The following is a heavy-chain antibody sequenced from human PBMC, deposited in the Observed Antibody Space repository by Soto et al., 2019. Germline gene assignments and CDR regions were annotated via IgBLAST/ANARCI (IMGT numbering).Heavy chain of an antibody. J-gene: IGHJ3*02. CDR2: INPSGGST. CDR3: ATVIALRGAFDI. V-gene: IGHV1-46*01. CDR1: GYTFTSHA. Sequence: GASVKVSCKASGYTFTSHAMHWVRQAPGQGLEWMGIINPSGGSTSYAQKFQGRVTMTRDTSTSTVYMELSSLRSEDTAVYYCATVIALRGAFDIWGQGTTVTVSS. D-gene: IGHD3-16*02.